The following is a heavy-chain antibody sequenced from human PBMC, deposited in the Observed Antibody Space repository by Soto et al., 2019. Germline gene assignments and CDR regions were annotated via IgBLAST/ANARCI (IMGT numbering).Heavy chain of an antibody. V-gene: IGHV1-2*02. Sequence: VKVSCKASEYSFGDYYLHWLRQAPGQGLEWMGWINLNDGGTNYARKFQGRVTMTSDKSITTVYMELSSLRSDDTAVYYCVRDAPSQQSIFDRWSQGTLVTVSS. CDR3: VRDAPSQQSIFDR. CDR2: INLNDGGT. J-gene: IGHJ4*02. D-gene: IGHD6-13*01. CDR1: EYSFGDYY.